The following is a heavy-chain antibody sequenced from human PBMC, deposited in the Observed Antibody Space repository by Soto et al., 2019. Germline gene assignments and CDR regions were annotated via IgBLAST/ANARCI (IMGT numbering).Heavy chain of an antibody. J-gene: IGHJ3*02. Sequence: QVQLQESGPGLVMPSETLSLTCAVSSDSISANNWWSWVRQPPGKGLEWVGEIYHTGSTNYNPSLKSSVTISVDNSTNQFSLKLSSVTAADTAVYYCARTHGYFDAFDIWGQGTMVTVSS. CDR2: IYHTGST. CDR1: SDSISANNW. V-gene: IGHV4-4*02. CDR3: ARTHGYFDAFDI. D-gene: IGHD6-25*01.